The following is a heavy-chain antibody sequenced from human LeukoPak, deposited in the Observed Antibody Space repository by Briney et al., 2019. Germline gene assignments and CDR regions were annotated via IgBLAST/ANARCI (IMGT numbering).Heavy chain of an antibody. CDR3: AKEYYYDSSGYTTFDY. J-gene: IGHJ4*02. D-gene: IGHD3-22*01. V-gene: IGHV3-23*01. CDR2: ISGSGGST. Sequence: GGSLRLSCAASGYTFSSYAMSWVRQAPGKGLEWVSAISGSGGSTYYADSVKGRFTISRGNSKNTLYLRMNSLRAEDTAVYYCAKEYYYDSSGYTTFDYWGQGTLVTVSS. CDR1: GYTFSSYA.